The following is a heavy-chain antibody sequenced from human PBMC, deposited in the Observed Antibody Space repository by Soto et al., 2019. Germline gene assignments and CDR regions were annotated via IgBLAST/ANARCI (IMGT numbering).Heavy chain of an antibody. CDR1: GGSISSGDYY. J-gene: IGHJ5*02. CDR2: IYYSGST. Sequence: QVQLQESGPGLVKPSQTLSLTCTVSGGSISSGDYYWSWIRQPPGKGLEWIGYIYYSGSTYYNPSLKSRVTISVDTSKNQFSLKLSSVTAADTAVYYCARVGRTGPAYGSGSYYRGPRYNWFDPWGQGTLVTVSS. D-gene: IGHD3-10*01. V-gene: IGHV4-30-4*01. CDR3: ARVGRTGPAYGSGSYYRGPRYNWFDP.